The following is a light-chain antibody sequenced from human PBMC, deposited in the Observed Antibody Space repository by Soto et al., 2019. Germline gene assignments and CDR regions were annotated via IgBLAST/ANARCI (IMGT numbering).Light chain of an antibody. CDR2: KAS. Sequence: DIQMTQSPSTLSASVGDRVTITCRASQSISSWLAWYQQKPGKAPKVLIYKASSLESGVPSRFSGSGSVTEFTLTISSLQPDDFATYYGQQYNTYPWTFGQGTQLEIK. CDR3: QQYNTYPWT. J-gene: IGKJ1*01. V-gene: IGKV1-5*03. CDR1: QSISSW.